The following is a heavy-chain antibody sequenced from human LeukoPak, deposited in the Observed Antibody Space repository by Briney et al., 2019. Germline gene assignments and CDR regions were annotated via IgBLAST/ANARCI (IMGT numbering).Heavy chain of an antibody. CDR1: GGSISSYY. V-gene: IGHV4-59*01. CDR2: IYYSGST. CDR3: ARGGSYYDY. Sequence: SETLSLTCTVSGGSISSYYWSWIRQPPGKGLEWSGHIYYSGSTNYNPSLKSRLTISVDTSKNQFSLKLSSVTAADTAVYYCARGGSYYDYWGQGTPVTVSS. J-gene: IGHJ4*02. D-gene: IGHD1-26*01.